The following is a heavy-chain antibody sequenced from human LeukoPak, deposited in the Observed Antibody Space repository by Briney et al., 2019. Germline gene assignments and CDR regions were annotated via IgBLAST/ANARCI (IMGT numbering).Heavy chain of an antibody. D-gene: IGHD2-2*01. V-gene: IGHV3-74*01. CDR3: ARGQYCSSTSCRGGWFDP. Sequence: GGSLRLPCAASGFCFSNYWMHWVRQAPGKGLVWVSRINTDGSTTTYADSVKGRFTISRDNAKNTLYLQVNSLRAEDTALYYCARGQYCSSTSCRGGWFDPWGQGTLVTVSS. CDR1: GFCFSNYW. CDR2: INTDGSTT. J-gene: IGHJ5*02.